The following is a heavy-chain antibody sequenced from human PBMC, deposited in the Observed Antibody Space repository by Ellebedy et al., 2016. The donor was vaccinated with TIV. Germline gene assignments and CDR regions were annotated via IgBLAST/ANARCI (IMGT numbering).Heavy chain of an antibody. CDR3: VRGRNELDYRGG. J-gene: IGHJ4*02. CDR1: GFTFTIYA. Sequence: GESLKISCAASGFTFTIYAMTWVRQAPGKGLEWVSLISAGGDTIYYADSVKGRFTISRDNAKNSLYLQMNSLRTEDTAVYYCVRGRNELDYRGGWGQGTLVTVSS. V-gene: IGHV3-48*04. CDR2: ISAGGDTI. D-gene: IGHD1-1*01.